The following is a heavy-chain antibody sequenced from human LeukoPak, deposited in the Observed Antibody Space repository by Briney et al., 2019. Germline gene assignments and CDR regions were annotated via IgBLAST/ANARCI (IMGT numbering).Heavy chain of an antibody. CDR3: AKDRWAAAGTGFDY. J-gene: IGHJ4*02. CDR1: GFTVSSNY. D-gene: IGHD6-13*01. Sequence: GGSLRLSCAASGFTVSSNYMSWVRQAPGKGVEGGSGISGSGGSTYYADSVKGRFTISRDNSKNTLYLQMNSLRAEDTAIYYCAKDRWAAAGTGFDYWGQGTLVTVSS. V-gene: IGHV3-23*01. CDR2: ISGSGGST.